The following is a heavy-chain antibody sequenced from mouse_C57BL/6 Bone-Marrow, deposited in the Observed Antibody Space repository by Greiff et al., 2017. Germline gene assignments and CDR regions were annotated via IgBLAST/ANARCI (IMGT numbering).Heavy chain of an antibody. J-gene: IGHJ1*03. Sequence: EVQLVESEGGLVQPGSSMKLSCTASGFTFSDYYMAWVRQVPEKGLEWVANINYDGSSTYYLDSLKSRFIISRDNAKNILYLQMSSLKSEDTATYYCAREEGSRYFDVWGTGTTVTVSS. CDR1: GFTFSDYY. CDR3: AREEGSRYFDV. V-gene: IGHV5-16*01. CDR2: INYDGSST.